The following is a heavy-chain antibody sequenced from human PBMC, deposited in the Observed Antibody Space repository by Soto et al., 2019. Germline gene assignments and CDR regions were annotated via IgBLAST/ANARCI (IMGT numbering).Heavy chain of an antibody. CDR2: IYHSGST. CDR3: ARVREVAYGMDV. D-gene: IGHD2-15*01. V-gene: IGHV4-4*02. Sequence: SETLSLTCAVSGGSISSSNWWSWVRQPPGKGLEWIGEIYHSGSTNYNPSLKSRVTISVDKPKNQFSLKLSSVTAADTAVYYCARVREVAYGMDVWGQGTTVTVSS. J-gene: IGHJ6*02. CDR1: GGSISSSNW.